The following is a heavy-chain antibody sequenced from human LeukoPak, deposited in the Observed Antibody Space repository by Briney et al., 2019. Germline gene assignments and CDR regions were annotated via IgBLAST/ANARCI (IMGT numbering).Heavy chain of an antibody. D-gene: IGHD3-22*01. J-gene: IGHJ4*02. V-gene: IGHV4-34*01. Sequence: SETLSLTCAVYGGSFSGYYWSWIRQPPGKGLEWIGEINHSGSTNYNPSLKSRVTISVDTSKNQFSLKLSSVTAADTAVYYCARGHPDYYDSSGYRDYWGQGTLVTVPS. CDR1: GGSFSGYY. CDR2: INHSGST. CDR3: ARGHPDYYDSSGYRDY.